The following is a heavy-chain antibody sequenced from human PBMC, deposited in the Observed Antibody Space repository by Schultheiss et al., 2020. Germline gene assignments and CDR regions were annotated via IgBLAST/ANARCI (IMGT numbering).Heavy chain of an antibody. J-gene: IGHJ4*02. V-gene: IGHV3-21*01. D-gene: IGHD6-13*01. CDR2: ISSSSSYI. CDR1: GFTFSSYG. Sequence: GGSLRLSCAASGFTFSSYGMNWVRQAPGKGLEWVSSISSSSSYIYYADSVKGRFTISRDNAKNSLYLQMNSLRAEDTAVYYCARDRDDSSSWYGGDYWGQGTLVTVSS. CDR3: ARDRDDSSSWYGGDY.